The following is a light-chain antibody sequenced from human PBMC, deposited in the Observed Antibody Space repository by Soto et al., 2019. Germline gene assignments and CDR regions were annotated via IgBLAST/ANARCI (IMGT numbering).Light chain of an antibody. CDR2: EVS. Sequence: QSVLTQPASVSGSPGQSITISCTGTSSDVGGYNYVSWYQQHPGKAPKLMIYEVSNRPSGVSNRFSGSKSGNTASLTISGLQAEDEADYYCLLDFSYFWALGQGTK. J-gene: IGLJ3*02. CDR3: LLDFSYFWA. CDR1: SSDVGGYNY. V-gene: IGLV2-14*01.